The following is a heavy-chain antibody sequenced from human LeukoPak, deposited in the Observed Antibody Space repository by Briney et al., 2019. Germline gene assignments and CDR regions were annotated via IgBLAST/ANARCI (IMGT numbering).Heavy chain of an antibody. J-gene: IGHJ4*02. CDR2: INHSGST. Sequence: SETLSLTCAVYGGSFSGYYWSWIRQPPGKGLEWIGEINHSGSTNYNPSLKSRVTISVDTSKNQFSLKLSSVTAADTAVYYCARETPRKITPWGRVRKNDYWGQGTLVTVSS. CDR3: ARETPRKITPWGRVRKNDY. V-gene: IGHV4-34*01. CDR1: GGSFSGYY. D-gene: IGHD7-27*01.